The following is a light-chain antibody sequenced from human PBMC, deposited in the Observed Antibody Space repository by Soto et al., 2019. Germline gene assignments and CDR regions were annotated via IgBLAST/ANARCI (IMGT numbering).Light chain of an antibody. CDR3: QKHDNAPLT. Sequence: DIQMTQSPSSLSASVGDRVTITCRASQDISNYLSWYQQKPGKVPKLLIYTSSTLQSGVPSRFSGSGSGTDFTLTISSLQPEDVATYYCQKHDNAPLTFGGGTKVDIK. V-gene: IGKV1-27*01. J-gene: IGKJ4*01. CDR1: QDISNY. CDR2: TSS.